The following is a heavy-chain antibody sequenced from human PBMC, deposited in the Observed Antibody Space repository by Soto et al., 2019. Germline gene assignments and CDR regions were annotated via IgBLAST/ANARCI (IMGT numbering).Heavy chain of an antibody. CDR2: IIPIFGTA. CDR1: GGTFSSYA. D-gene: IGHD4-17*01. V-gene: IGHV1-69*12. Sequence: QVQLVQSGAEVKKPGSSVKVSCKASGGTFSSYAISWVRQAPGQGLEWMGGIIPIFGTANYAQKFQGRVTITADESTSTAYMELSSLRSEDTAGYYCARDSPIDYGDYGGGFDYWGQGTLVTVSS. CDR3: ARDSPIDYGDYGGGFDY. J-gene: IGHJ4*02.